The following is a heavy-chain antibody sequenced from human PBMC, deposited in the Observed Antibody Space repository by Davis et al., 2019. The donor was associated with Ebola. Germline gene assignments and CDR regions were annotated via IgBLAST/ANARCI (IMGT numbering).Heavy chain of an antibody. D-gene: IGHD2-15*01. V-gene: IGHV4-34*01. CDR2: INHRGST. J-gene: IGHJ5*02. Sequence: PSETLSLTCAVSGGSFSGYYLSWIRQTPGKGLEWIGEINHRGSTNYNPSLKSRVTISVDTSKNQFSLKLSSVTAADTAVYYFARGGSFDPWGQGTLVTVSS. CDR3: ARGGSFDP. CDR1: GGSFSGYY.